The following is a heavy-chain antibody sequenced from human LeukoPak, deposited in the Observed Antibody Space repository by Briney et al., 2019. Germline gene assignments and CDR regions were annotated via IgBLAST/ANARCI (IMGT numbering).Heavy chain of an antibody. CDR1: GFTFSTYS. CDR3: ARGYFDSSSSPAGDY. J-gene: IGHJ4*02. D-gene: IGHD3-22*01. V-gene: IGHV3-48*01. Sequence: GGSLRLSCAASGFTFSTYSMNWVRQAPGKGLEWVSYISSSSSGIYYTDSVKGRFTISRDNAKNALYLQMNSLRAEDTAVYYCARGYFDSSSSPAGDYWGQGKLVTVSS. CDR2: ISSSSSGI.